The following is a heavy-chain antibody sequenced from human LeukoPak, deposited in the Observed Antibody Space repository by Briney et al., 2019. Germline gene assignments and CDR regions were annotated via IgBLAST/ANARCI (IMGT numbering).Heavy chain of an antibody. V-gene: IGHV3-30*18. CDR1: GFTFSSYG. J-gene: IGHJ4*02. CDR3: AKMIAAEPFDY. D-gene: IGHD6-13*01. CDR2: ISYDGSNK. Sequence: QSGGYLSLSCAASGFTFSSYGMHWVRRAPGKGLEWVAVISYDGSNKYYADSVKGRFTISRDNSKNTLYLQMNSLRAEDTAVYYCAKMIAAEPFDYWGQGTLVTVSS.